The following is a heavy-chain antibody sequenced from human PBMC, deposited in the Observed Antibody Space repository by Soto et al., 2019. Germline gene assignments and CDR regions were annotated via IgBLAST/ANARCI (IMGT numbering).Heavy chain of an antibody. CDR3: ASSYQLLWDRIDY. D-gene: IGHD2-2*01. Sequence: GGSLRLSCAASGFTFSSYSMNWVRQAPGKGLEWVSSISSSSSYIYYADSVKGRFTISRDNAKNSLYLQMNSLRAEDTAVYYCASSYQLLWDRIDYWGQGTLVTVSS. CDR2: ISSSSSYI. J-gene: IGHJ4*02. CDR1: GFTFSSYS. V-gene: IGHV3-21*01.